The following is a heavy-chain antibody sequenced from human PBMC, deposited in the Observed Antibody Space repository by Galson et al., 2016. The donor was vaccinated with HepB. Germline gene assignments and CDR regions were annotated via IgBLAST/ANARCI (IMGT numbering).Heavy chain of an antibody. Sequence: SLRLSCAASGFTFDDYAIHWVRQAQGKGLEWVSGISWNSGIIGYADSVKGRFTISRDNAKNSLYLQMNSLRAEDTALYYCAKDRGVTMMAVAILDHWGQGTPVTVSS. CDR3: AKDRGVTMMAVAILDH. J-gene: IGHJ4*02. V-gene: IGHV3-9*01. CDR1: GFTFDDYA. D-gene: IGHD3-22*01. CDR2: ISWNSGII.